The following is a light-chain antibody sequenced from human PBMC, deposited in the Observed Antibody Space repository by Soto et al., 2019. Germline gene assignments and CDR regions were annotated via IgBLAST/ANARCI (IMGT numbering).Light chain of an antibody. V-gene: IGKV3-15*01. CDR1: RRISRN. J-gene: IGKJ1*01. CDR2: GAS. Sequence: EVVVTQSPATLSVSPGERATLSCRASRRISRNLAWYQQKPGQAPRLLIYGASTRATGIPARFSGSGSETEFTLTISNLQSEYFAVYYCHQYNNWPPWRFGQGTKVAIK. CDR3: HQYNNWPPWR.